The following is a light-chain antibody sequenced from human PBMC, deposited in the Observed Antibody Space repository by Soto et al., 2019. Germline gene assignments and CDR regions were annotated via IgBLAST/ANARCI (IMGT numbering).Light chain of an antibody. CDR3: LLSYNGARGV. CDR1: TGAVTSGHY. Sequence: QAVVTREPSLTLSPGGKVTLTFASSTGAVTSGHYPYWFQQKPGQAPRTLIFDTDNKHSWTPARFSGFLLGGKAALTLSGAQPEDDAEYYCLLSYNGARGVFGPGTKVTVL. V-gene: IGLV7-46*01. CDR2: DTD. J-gene: IGLJ1*01.